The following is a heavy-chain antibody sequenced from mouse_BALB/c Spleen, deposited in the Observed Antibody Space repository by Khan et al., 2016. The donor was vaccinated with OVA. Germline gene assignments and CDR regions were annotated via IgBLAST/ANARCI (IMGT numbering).Heavy chain of an antibody. CDR3: ASENYYGRSCYAMDD. CDR2: IYPGSGST. J-gene: IGHJ4*01. Sequence: DLVKPGASVKLSCKASGYTFTSYWINWIKQRPGQGLEWIGRIYPGSGSTYSNEMFKGKATLTVDTSSSTAYIQLSSLSSEDSAVYFCASENYYGRSCYAMDDWGQGTSVTVSS. D-gene: IGHD1-1*01. CDR1: GYTFTSYW. V-gene: IGHV1S41*01.